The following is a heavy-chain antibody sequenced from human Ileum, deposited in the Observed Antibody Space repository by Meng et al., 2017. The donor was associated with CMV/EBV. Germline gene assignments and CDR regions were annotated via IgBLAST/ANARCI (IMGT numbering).Heavy chain of an antibody. V-gene: IGHV1-46*01. CDR1: GYTFTSYY. Sequence: ASVKVSCKASGYTFTSYYTHWVRQAPGQDLEWMGIINPSGGSTSYAQKFQGRVTMTRDTSTSTVYMELSSLRSEDTAVYYCARVPSITIFGVVNRKTMDVWGQGTTVTVSS. D-gene: IGHD3-3*01. J-gene: IGHJ6*02. CDR3: ARVPSITIFGVVNRKTMDV. CDR2: INPSGGST.